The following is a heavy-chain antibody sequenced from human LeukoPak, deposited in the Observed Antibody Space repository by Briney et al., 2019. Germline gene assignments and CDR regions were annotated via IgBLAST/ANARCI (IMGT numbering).Heavy chain of an antibody. CDR1: GGSISSYY. Sequence: SETLSLTCTVSGGSISSYYWSWIRQPPGKGLEWIGYIYYSGSTSYNPSLKSRVTISVDTSSNQFSLMLSSVTAADTAVYYCARGTKTGYTGYDWNYWGQGSLVTVS. CDR2: IYYSGST. J-gene: IGHJ4*02. CDR3: ARGTKTGYTGYDWNY. D-gene: IGHD5-12*01. V-gene: IGHV4-59*01.